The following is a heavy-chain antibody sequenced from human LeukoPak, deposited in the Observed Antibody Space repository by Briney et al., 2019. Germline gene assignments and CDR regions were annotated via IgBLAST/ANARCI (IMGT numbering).Heavy chain of an antibody. D-gene: IGHD3-22*01. J-gene: IGHJ4*02. Sequence: GGSLRLSCAASGFTFSRYGMHWVRQAPGKGLEWVAFIRYDGSNKYYADSVKGRFTISRDNSKNTLYLQMNSLRAEDTAVYCCAKDYYDSSGYQRSGYWGQGTLVTVSS. CDR3: AKDYYDSSGYQRSGY. V-gene: IGHV3-30*02. CDR1: GFTFSRYG. CDR2: IRYDGSNK.